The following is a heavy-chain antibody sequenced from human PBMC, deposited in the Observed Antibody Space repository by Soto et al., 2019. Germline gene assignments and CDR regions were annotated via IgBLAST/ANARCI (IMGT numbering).Heavy chain of an antibody. V-gene: IGHV1-24*01. CDR2: INPEDGET. CDR3: ALSSSWYTGVYYYYGMDV. J-gene: IGHJ6*02. Sequence: ALVQVSCKVSGYTLTELSMHWVRQAPGKGLEWMGGINPEDGETNYAQKLQGRVTMTKDTSTGTAYMELRSLRSDDTAVYYCALSSSWYTGVYYYYGMDVWGQGTTVTVSS. D-gene: IGHD6-13*01. CDR1: GYTLTELS.